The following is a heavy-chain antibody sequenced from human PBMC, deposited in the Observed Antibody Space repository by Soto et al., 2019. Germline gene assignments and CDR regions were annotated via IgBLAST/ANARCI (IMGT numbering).Heavy chain of an antibody. J-gene: IGHJ3*02. CDR3: ARALKPGDLADAFDI. D-gene: IGHD7-27*01. Sequence: ASVKVSCKASGYTFTSYAMHWVRQAPGQRLEWMGWINAGNGNTKYSQKFQGRVTITRDTSASTAYMELSSLRSEDTAVYYCARALKPGDLADAFDIWGQGTMVTVSS. CDR1: GYTFTSYA. V-gene: IGHV1-3*01. CDR2: INAGNGNT.